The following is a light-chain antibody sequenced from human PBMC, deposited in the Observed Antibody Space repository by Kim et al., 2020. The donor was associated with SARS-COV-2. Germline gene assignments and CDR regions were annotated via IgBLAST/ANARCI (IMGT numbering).Light chain of an antibody. CDR1: SSLVGDSNS. J-gene: IGLJ2*01. CDR3: TSYTGADTVV. V-gene: IGLV2-14*03. Sequence: GQSLTISCTGTSSLVGDSNSVSWYQQHPGKAPKLIIYVVSDRPSAVSTHFSGSKSGNTASLTISVLQAADEADYYCTSYTGADTVVFGGGTQLTVL. CDR2: VVS.